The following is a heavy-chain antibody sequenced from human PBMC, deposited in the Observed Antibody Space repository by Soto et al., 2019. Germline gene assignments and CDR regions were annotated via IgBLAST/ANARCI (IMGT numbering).Heavy chain of an antibody. CDR1: GGTFSIYG. J-gene: IGHJ6*02. D-gene: IGHD2-8*02. CDR3: ATSVGIAPTGEDGMDV. Sequence: QVQLVQSGAEVKKTGSWVKVSGKAPGGTFSIYGFSWVRQAPGQGPEWIGGIIPILTTPNYAQKFQGRVTIVADESTTTVYMELSSLKFEDTAVYYCATSVGIAPTGEDGMDVWGQGTSVTVSS. V-gene: IGHV1-69*01. CDR2: IIPILTTP.